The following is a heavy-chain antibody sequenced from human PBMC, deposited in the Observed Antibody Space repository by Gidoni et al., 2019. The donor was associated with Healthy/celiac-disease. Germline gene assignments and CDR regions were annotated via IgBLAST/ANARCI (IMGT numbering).Heavy chain of an antibody. J-gene: IGHJ5*02. D-gene: IGHD2-2*01. V-gene: IGHV4-4*02. CDR2: IYHSGST. Sequence: QVQLQESGPGLVKPSGTLYLTCAVSGGSISSSNCWSWVRQPPGKGLEWIGEIYHSGSTNYNPSLKSRVTISVDKSKNQFSLKLSSVTAADTALYYCARDTLNCSSTSCYWGRWFDPWGQGTLVTVSS. CDR3: ARDTLNCSSTSCYWGRWFDP. CDR1: GGSISSSNC.